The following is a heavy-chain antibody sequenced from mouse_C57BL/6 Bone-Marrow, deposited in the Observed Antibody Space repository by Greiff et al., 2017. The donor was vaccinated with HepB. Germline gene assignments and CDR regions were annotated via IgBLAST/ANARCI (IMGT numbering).Heavy chain of an antibody. Sequence: EVKLMESGGGLVKPGGSLKLSCAASGFTFSSYAMSWVRQTPEKRLEWVATISDGGSYTYYPDNVKGRVTISRDNAKNNLYLQMSHLKSEDTAMYYCARDPFHYYGSSSSWYFDVWGTGTTVTVSS. CDR1: GFTFSSYA. V-gene: IGHV5-4*01. CDR2: ISDGGSYT. D-gene: IGHD1-1*01. J-gene: IGHJ1*03. CDR3: ARDPFHYYGSSSSWYFDV.